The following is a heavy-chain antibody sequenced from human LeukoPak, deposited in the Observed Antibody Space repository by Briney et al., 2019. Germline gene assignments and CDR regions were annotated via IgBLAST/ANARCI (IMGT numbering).Heavy chain of an antibody. CDR3: ASHYVWGTQRYIDY. D-gene: IGHD3-16*02. J-gene: IGHJ4*02. CDR1: GASTGSSTYY. Sequence: PWETLSLTCTVSGASTGSSTYYWGWTRQPPGKGLEWIGRSYSTGVTYYNPSLKSRVNIAEDRSKNQFSLKLTSLTAADTAVYYCASHYVWGTQRYIDYWGQGILVTVRS. V-gene: IGHV4-39*01. CDR2: SYSTGVT.